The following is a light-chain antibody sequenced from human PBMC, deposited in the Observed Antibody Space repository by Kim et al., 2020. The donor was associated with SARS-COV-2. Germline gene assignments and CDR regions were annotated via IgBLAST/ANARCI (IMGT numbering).Light chain of an antibody. Sequence: VSPGQTASITCAGDKLGNKYVSWYQQKPGQSPVLVVYYDTKRPSGIPERFSGSSSGITATLTISGTQAMDEGDYYCQAWDSYTVVFGGGTQLTVL. CDR1: KLGNKY. J-gene: IGLJ3*02. CDR2: YDT. CDR3: QAWDSYTVV. V-gene: IGLV3-1*01.